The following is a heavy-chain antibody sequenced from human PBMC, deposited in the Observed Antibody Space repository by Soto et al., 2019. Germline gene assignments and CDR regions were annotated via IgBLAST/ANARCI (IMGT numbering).Heavy chain of an antibody. J-gene: IGHJ1*01. CDR3: TSSYQLLLDVDEYFQH. V-gene: IGHV3-15*01. CDR1: GFTFSNAW. D-gene: IGHD2-2*01. Sequence: EVQLVESGGGLVKPGGSLRLSCAASGFTFSNAWMSWVRQAPGKGLEWVGRIKSKTDGGTKDYAAPVKGRFTISRDDSKNTLYLQMNSLKTEDTAVYYCTSSYQLLLDVDEYFQHWGQGTLVTVSS. CDR2: IKSKTDGGTK.